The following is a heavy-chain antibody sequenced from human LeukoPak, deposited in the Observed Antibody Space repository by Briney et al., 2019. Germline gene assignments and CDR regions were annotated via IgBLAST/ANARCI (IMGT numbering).Heavy chain of an antibody. D-gene: IGHD3-10*01. CDR2: IYHSGST. CDR3: ASLLWFGELERRENWFDP. CDR1: GGPISSSNW. Sequence: SGTLSLTCAVSGGPISSSNWWSWVRQPPGKGLEWIGEIYHSGSTNYNPSLKSRVTISVDKSKNQFSLKLSSVTAADTAVYYCASLLWFGELERRENWFDPWGQGTLVTVSS. J-gene: IGHJ5*02. V-gene: IGHV4-4*02.